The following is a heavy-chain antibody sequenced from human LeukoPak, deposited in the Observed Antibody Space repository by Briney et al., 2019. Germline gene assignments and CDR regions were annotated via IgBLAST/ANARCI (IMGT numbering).Heavy chain of an antibody. Sequence: GGSLRLSCAASGFTVSSNYMSWVRQAPGKGLEWVSVIYSGGSTYYADSVKSRFTISRDNSKNTLSLQMNSLRAEDTAVYYCAKGLKTTVGPYMGYHYYMDVWGKGTTVTVSS. V-gene: IGHV3-53*01. D-gene: IGHD1-1*01. CDR3: AKGLKTTVGPYMGYHYYMDV. CDR2: IYSGGST. J-gene: IGHJ6*03. CDR1: GFTVSSNY.